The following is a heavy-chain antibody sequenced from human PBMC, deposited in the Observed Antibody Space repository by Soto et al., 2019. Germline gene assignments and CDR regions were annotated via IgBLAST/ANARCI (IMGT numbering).Heavy chain of an antibody. D-gene: IGHD2-15*01. CDR2: IKSEGSVA. Sequence: EVQLVESGGGLVQPGGSLRLSCAASGFTFRNYWMYWVRQAPGKGLEWVSRIKSEGSVASYADSAKGRLTISRDNVRNPLYLLMASLRAEDTAVYYCARGDCVGGSCYSLAGSFYYYMDAWGKGTTVTVFS. CDR1: GFTFRNYW. CDR3: ARGDCVGGSCYSLAGSFYYYMDA. V-gene: IGHV3-74*02. J-gene: IGHJ6*03.